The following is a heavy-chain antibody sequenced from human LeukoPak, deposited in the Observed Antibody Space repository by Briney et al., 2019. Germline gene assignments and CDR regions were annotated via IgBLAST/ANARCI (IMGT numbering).Heavy chain of an antibody. D-gene: IGHD1-26*01. Sequence: SETLSLTCTVSGGSISRGDYYWSWIRQPPGKGLEWIGYIYYSGSTYYNLSLKSRVAISLDTSKNQFSLQLISVTAADTAVYYCARTHGIVGATFFDYWGQGTLVTVSS. CDR1: GGSISRGDYY. J-gene: IGHJ4*02. V-gene: IGHV4-30-4*08. CDR2: IYYSGST. CDR3: ARTHGIVGATFFDY.